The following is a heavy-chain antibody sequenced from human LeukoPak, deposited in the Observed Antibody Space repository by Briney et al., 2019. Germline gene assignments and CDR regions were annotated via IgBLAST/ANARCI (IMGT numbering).Heavy chain of an antibody. CDR1: GFTFSSFW. CDR2: LNSDGSTT. J-gene: IGHJ4*02. Sequence: PGGSLRLSCAASGFTFSSFWMHWVRQVPGKGLVWVSGLNSDGSTTGYADCVRGRFTISRDNAKSTLYLRMNSLRAEDTAVYYCARGGYGAHMGWGQGTLVTVSS. CDR3: ARGGYGAHMG. D-gene: IGHD4-17*01. V-gene: IGHV3-74*01.